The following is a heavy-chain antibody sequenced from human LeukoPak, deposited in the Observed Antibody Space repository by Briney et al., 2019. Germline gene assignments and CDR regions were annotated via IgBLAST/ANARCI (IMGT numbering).Heavy chain of an antibody. J-gene: IGHJ6*03. V-gene: IGHV1-69*05. CDR2: IIPIFGTA. Sequence: ASVKVSCKAAGGTFSSYAISWVRQAPGQGLEWMGRIIPIFGTANYAQKFQGRVTITTDESTSTAYMELSSLRSEDTAVYYCASVAATPYYYYYYMDLWGKGTTVTVFS. D-gene: IGHD2-15*01. CDR1: GGTFSSYA. CDR3: ASVAATPYYYYYYMDL.